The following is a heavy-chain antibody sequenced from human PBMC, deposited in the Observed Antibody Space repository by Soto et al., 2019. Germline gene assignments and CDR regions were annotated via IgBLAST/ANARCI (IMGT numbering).Heavy chain of an antibody. V-gene: IGHV4-30-2*01. D-gene: IGHD3-22*01. CDR2: IYHSGST. CDR3: AREGYDSSGLWFVP. CDR1: GGSISSGGYS. J-gene: IGHJ5*02. Sequence: SQTLSLTCAVSGGSISSGGYSWSWIRQPPGKGLEWIGYIYHSGSTYYNPSLKSRVTISVDRSKNQFSLTLSSVTAADTAVYYCAREGYDSSGLWFVPWGQGTLDTVSS.